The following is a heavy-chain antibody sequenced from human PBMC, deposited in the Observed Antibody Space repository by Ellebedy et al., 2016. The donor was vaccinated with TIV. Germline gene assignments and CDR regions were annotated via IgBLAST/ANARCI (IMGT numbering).Heavy chain of an antibody. CDR2: VHSSGNT. V-gene: IGHV4-39*01. D-gene: IGHD5-12*01. CDR3: VRHRDMVATIPAFGYYFYGVDV. J-gene: IGHJ6*02. Sequence: MPSETLSLTCTVSGDSISNGRFYWGWIRQPPGEGLEGIGSVHSSGNTYYNPSLESRATISADTSRNQFSLKLNSVTAADTALYYCVRHRDMVATIPAFGYYFYGVDVWGQGTTVTVSS. CDR1: GDSISNGRFY.